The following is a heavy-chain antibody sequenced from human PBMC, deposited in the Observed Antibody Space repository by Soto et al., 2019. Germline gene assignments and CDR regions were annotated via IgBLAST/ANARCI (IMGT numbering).Heavy chain of an antibody. V-gene: IGHV3-30*18. CDR1: GFTFSSYG. CDR3: AKALGELSPESYDY. CDR2: ISYDGSDK. Sequence: QVQLVESGGGVVQPGRSLRLSCAASGFTFSSYGMHWVRQAPGKGLEWVAVISYDGSDKYYADSVKGRFTISRDNSKNTLNLQMNSLRADDTAVYYCAKALGELSPESYDYWGQGTLFTVSS. J-gene: IGHJ4*02. D-gene: IGHD3-16*02.